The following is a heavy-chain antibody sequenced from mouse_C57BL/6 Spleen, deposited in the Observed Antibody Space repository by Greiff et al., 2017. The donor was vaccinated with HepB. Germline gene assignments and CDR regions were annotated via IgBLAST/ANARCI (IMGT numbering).Heavy chain of an antibody. V-gene: IGHV1-55*01. J-gene: IGHJ1*03. CDR3: ARGAYYYGSSYGRYFDV. CDR1: GYTFTSYW. CDR2: IYPGSGST. D-gene: IGHD1-1*01. Sequence: QVQLQQPGAELVKPGASVKMSCKASGYTFTSYWITWVKQRPGQGLEWIGDIYPGSGSTNYNEKFKSKATLTVDTSSSTAYMQLSSLTSEDSAVYYCARGAYYYGSSYGRYFDVWGTGTTVTVSS.